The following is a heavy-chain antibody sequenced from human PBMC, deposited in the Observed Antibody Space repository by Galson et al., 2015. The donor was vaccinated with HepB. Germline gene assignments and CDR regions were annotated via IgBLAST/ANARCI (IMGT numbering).Heavy chain of an antibody. V-gene: IGHV3-30-3*01. Sequence: SLRLSCAVSGFTFSNYAMHCVRQAPGKGLEWVALISYDGSNKYNADSVKGRFTISRDNSKNTLYLQMNSLRAEDTAVYYCARDHGSLAVAGSPPFDYWGRGTLVTVSS. CDR2: ISYDGSNK. CDR1: GFTFSNYA. D-gene: IGHD6-19*01. CDR3: ARDHGSLAVAGSPPFDY. J-gene: IGHJ4*02.